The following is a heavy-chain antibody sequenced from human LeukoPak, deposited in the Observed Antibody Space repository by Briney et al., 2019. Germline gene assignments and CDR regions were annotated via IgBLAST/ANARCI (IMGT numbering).Heavy chain of an antibody. CDR2: ISSTGSAK. CDR1: GFTFSSYA. Sequence: GGSLRLSCAASGFTFSSYAMSWVRQAPGKGLEWVSYISSTGSAKYYADSVKGRFTISRDNAKNSLYLQMNSLRAEDTAVYYCARVTVPATMLILDWGQGTLVTVSS. CDR3: ARVTVPATMLILD. V-gene: IGHV3-48*01. D-gene: IGHD2-2*01. J-gene: IGHJ4*02.